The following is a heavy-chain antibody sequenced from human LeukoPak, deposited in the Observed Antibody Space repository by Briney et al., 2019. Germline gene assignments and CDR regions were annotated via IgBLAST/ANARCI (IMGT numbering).Heavy chain of an antibody. Sequence: GGSLRLSCAASGFTFSTYAMNWVRQAPGKGLEWVAVISYDGNTKYYADSVKGRFTMSRDNSKNTLYLQMNSLRAEDTAVYYCARDETYSGSSLGAFDIWGQGTMVTVSS. D-gene: IGHD1-26*01. CDR2: ISYDGNTK. CDR3: ARDETYSGSSLGAFDI. V-gene: IGHV3-30-3*01. CDR1: GFTFSTYA. J-gene: IGHJ3*02.